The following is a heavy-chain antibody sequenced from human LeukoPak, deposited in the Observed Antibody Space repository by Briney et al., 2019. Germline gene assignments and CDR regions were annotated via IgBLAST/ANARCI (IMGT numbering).Heavy chain of an antibody. CDR3: SRRYDSRGYYYDS. Sequence: SETLSLTCTVSGGSISGYYWSWIRQPPGKGLEWIGYIYYSGSTNYNPFLKSRVTISVDTSKNQFSLNLSSVTAADTAVYFCSRRYDSRGYYYDSWGQGTLVTVPS. CDR1: GGSISGYY. V-gene: IGHV4-59*01. CDR2: IYYSGST. J-gene: IGHJ5*01. D-gene: IGHD3-22*01.